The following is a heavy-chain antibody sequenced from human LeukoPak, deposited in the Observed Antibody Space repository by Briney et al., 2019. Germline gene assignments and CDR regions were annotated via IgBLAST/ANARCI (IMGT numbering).Heavy chain of an antibody. CDR1: GFTFSSYG. D-gene: IGHD2-15*01. CDR2: ISYDGSNK. V-gene: IGHV3-30*18. Sequence: TGGSLRLSCAASGFTFSSYGMHWVRQAPGKGLEWVAVISYDGSNKYYADSVKGRFTISRDNSKNTLYLQMNSLRAEDTAVYYCAKDSLIRYCSGGSCYSYFDYWGQGTLVTVSS. CDR3: AKDSLIRYCSGGSCYSYFDY. J-gene: IGHJ4*02.